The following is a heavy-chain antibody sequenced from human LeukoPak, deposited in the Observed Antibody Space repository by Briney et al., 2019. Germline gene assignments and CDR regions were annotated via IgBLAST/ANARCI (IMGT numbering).Heavy chain of an antibody. Sequence: SQTLSLTCTVSGGSISSGDYYWSWIRQPPGKGLEWIGYIYYSGSTYYNPSLKSRVTISVDTSKNQFSLKLSSVTAADTAVYYCARDSNPYYYDSSGYYWSPGRAFDIWGQGTMVTVSS. D-gene: IGHD3-22*01. V-gene: IGHV4-30-4*08. J-gene: IGHJ3*02. CDR3: ARDSNPYYYDSSGYYWSPGRAFDI. CDR1: GGSISSGDYY. CDR2: IYYSGST.